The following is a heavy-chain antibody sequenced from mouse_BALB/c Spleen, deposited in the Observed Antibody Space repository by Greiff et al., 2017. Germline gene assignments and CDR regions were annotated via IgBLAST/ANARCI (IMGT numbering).Heavy chain of an antibody. CDR2: ILPGSGST. D-gene: IGHD2-14*01. Sequence: VQLQESGAELMKPGASVKISCKATGYTFSSYWIEWVKQRPGHGLEWIGEILPGSGSTNYNEKFEGKATFTADTSSNTAYMQLSSLTSEDSAVYYCARGDYRSAWFAYWGQGTLVTVSA. V-gene: IGHV1-9*01. J-gene: IGHJ3*01. CDR3: ARGDYRSAWFAY. CDR1: GYTFSSYW.